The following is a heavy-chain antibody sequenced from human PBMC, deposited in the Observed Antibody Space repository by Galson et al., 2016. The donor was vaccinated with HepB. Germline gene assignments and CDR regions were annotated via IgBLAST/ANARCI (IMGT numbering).Heavy chain of an antibody. CDR3: ARRPGSITIFGVFKDGMDV. V-gene: IGHV3-23*01. CDR2: ISNSGGST. D-gene: IGHD3-3*01. J-gene: IGHJ6*02. Sequence: SLRLSCAASGFTFSSHAMSWVRQAPGKGLEWVSGISNSGGSTNYADSVMGRFTISRDNSKNTLSLQMDSLKGEDTAIYYCARRPGSITIFGVFKDGMDVWGQGTTVTVSS. CDR1: GFTFSSHA.